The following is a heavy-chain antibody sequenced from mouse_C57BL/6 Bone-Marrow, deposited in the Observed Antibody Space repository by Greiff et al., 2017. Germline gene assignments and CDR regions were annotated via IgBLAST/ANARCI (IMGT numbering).Heavy chain of an antibody. CDR1: GYTFTTYP. D-gene: IGHD1-1*01. Sequence: QVQLQQSGAELVKPGASVKMSCKASGYTFTTYPIEWMKQNPGKSLEWIGNFHPYNDDTKYNEKFKGKATLTVEKSSSTAYLELSRLTSDDSAVYYCARVNYYGSSWDYFDYWGQGTTLTVAS. J-gene: IGHJ2*01. CDR3: ARVNYYGSSWDYFDY. CDR2: FHPYNDDT. V-gene: IGHV1-47*01.